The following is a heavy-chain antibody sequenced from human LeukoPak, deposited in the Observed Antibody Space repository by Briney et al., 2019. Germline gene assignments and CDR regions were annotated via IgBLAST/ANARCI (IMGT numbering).Heavy chain of an antibody. Sequence: PGGSLRLSWAAAGFTFSSYAMHWVRQAPGKGLEWVAVISYDGSNKYYADSVKGRFTISRDNSKNTLYLQMNSLKAEDTAVYYCARDHRRDGYNSADYWGQGTLVTVSS. CDR1: GFTFSSYA. CDR2: ISYDGSNK. CDR3: ARDHRRDGYNSADY. D-gene: IGHD5-24*01. J-gene: IGHJ4*02. V-gene: IGHV3-30*04.